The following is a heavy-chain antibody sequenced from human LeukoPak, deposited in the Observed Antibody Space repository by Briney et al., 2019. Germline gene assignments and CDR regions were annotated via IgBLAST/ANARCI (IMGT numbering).Heavy chain of an antibody. J-gene: IGHJ4*02. Sequence: GRSLRLSCAASGFTFSSYAMHWVRQAPGKWREWVAVISYDGSNKYYADSVKGRFTISRDNSKNTLYLQMNSLRAEDTAVYYCARDLDIVATIVFDYWGQGTLVTVSS. D-gene: IGHD5-12*01. CDR2: ISYDGSNK. CDR3: ARDLDIVATIVFDY. CDR1: GFTFSSYA. V-gene: IGHV3-30*04.